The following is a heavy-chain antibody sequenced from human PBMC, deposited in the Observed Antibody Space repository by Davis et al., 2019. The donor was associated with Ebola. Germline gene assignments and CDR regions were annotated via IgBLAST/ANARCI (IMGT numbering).Heavy chain of an antibody. CDR2: LGTSADT. J-gene: IGHJ3*02. V-gene: IGHV3-23*01. Sequence: GGSLRLSCAASGFVFRNYVMSWVRQAPGKGLEWVSTLGTSADTYYADSVKGRFTISRDNSKNTLYLQMNGLRVEDTAIYYCAKDTSNIWFDIWGQGKNVTVSS. CDR1: GFVFRNYV. CDR3: AKDTSNIWFDI. D-gene: IGHD1-26*01.